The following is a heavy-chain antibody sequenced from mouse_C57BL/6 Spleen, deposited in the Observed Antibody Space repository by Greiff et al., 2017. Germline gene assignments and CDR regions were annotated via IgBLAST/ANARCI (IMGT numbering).Heavy chain of an antibody. V-gene: IGHV1-55*01. Sequence: QVQLKESGAELVKPGASVKMSCKASGYTFTSYWITWVKQRPGQGLEWIGDIYPGSGSTNYNEKFKSKATLTVDTSSSTAYMQLRSLTSEDSAVYYCARPYDYGGPHYFDYWGQGTTLTVSS. CDR1: GYTFTSYW. J-gene: IGHJ2*01. D-gene: IGHD2-4*01. CDR2: IYPGSGST. CDR3: ARPYDYGGPHYFDY.